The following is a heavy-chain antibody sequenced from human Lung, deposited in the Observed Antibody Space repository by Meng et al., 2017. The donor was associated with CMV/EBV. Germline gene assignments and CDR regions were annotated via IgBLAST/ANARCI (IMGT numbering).Heavy chain of an antibody. Sequence: GESXKISCAASGFSFSRYWMHWVRQVPGKGLVWVSRTNEDGTITNYADSVKGRFTISRDNAKNTMYLQMNSLKVEDTAIYYCTRGIGGVGAYWGQGTLVTVSS. CDR1: GFSFSRYW. D-gene: IGHD1-26*01. V-gene: IGHV3-74*01. CDR3: TRGIGGVGAY. J-gene: IGHJ4*02. CDR2: TNEDGTIT.